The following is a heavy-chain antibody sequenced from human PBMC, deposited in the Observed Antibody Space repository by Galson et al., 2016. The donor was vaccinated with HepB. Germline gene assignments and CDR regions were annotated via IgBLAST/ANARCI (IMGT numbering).Heavy chain of an antibody. V-gene: IGHV3-66*01. CDR2: ICDGGSA. CDR3: ARDPPGVPDFVLDV. CDR1: GFTVSSNC. J-gene: IGHJ6*02. Sequence: SLRLSCAASGFTVSSNCMSWVRQAPGKGLEWVSLICDGGSAYYTDSVKARFTISRDNSKNTLYLQMNNLRPEDTAVYFCARDPPGVPDFVLDVWGQGTTVTVSS. D-gene: IGHD3-10*01.